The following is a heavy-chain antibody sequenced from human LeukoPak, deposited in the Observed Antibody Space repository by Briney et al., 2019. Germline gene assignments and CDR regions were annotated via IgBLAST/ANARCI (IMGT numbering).Heavy chain of an antibody. Sequence: GGSLRLSCAASGFTFSDYYMTWLRQAPGKGLEWVSILDSDGSPSYADSVKGRFTISRDNSKNTLDLQMNSLRAEDTAVYYCARAAAGRAYYHYGMDVWGQGTTVTVSS. J-gene: IGHJ6*02. CDR1: GFTFSDYY. CDR3: ARAAAGRAYYHYGMDV. CDR2: LDSDGSP. V-gene: IGHV3-53*01. D-gene: IGHD6-13*01.